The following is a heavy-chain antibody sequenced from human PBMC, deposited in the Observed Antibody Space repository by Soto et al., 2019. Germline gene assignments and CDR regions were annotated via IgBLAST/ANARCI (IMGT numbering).Heavy chain of an antibody. D-gene: IGHD3-22*01. CDR1: GGSISSGGYY. Sequence: SETLSLTCTVSGGSISSGGYYWSWIRQHPGKGLEWIGCIYYSGSTYYNPSPKSRVTISVDTSKNQFSLKLSSVTAADTAVYYCAGGYSSGYYPFDYWGQGTLVTVSS. J-gene: IGHJ4*02. CDR2: IYYSGST. V-gene: IGHV4-31*03. CDR3: AGGYSSGYYPFDY.